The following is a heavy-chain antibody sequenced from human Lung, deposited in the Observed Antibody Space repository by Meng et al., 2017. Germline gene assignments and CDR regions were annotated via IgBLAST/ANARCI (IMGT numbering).Heavy chain of an antibody. J-gene: IGHJ1*01. CDR3: TNDRLNH. V-gene: IGHV3-74*01. CDR2: INRDGTKP. D-gene: IGHD1-1*01. CDR1: GFTFTDHW. Sequence: VEVVDAGGCLVPPGGSLRLSCAASGFTFTDHWMHWVRQGPGKGLVWVSRINRDGTKPTYADSVKGRFTISRDNAKNTLYLQMNNLRAEDTAFYYCTNDRLNHWGQGALVTVSS.